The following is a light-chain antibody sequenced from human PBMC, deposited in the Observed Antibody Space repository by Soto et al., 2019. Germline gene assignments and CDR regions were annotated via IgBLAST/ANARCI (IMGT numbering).Light chain of an antibody. CDR3: CSYAGSDTFV. V-gene: IGLV2-11*01. CDR2: DVT. CDR1: SSDVGGYNF. J-gene: IGLJ1*01. Sequence: QSALTQPRSVSGSPGQSVTISCTGTSSDVGGYNFVSWYLQHPGKAPKLMIYDVTKRPSGVPDRFSGSKSGNTASLTISGLQAADEADFYCCSYAGSDTFVLGTGTKLTVL.